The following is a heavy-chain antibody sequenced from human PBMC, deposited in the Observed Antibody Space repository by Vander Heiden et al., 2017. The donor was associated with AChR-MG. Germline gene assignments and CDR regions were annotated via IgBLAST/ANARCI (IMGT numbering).Heavy chain of an antibody. D-gene: IGHD5-18*01. CDR1: GGSFSGYY. Sequence: QVQLQPWGAGLLKPSETLSLTCAVYGGSFSGYYWTWIRQPPGKGLEWIGEITHSGSTNYNPSLKSRVTISVDTSKNQFSLKLSSVTAADTAVYYCVRGRRWLQRSFDYWGQGTLVTVSS. CDR3: VRGRRWLQRSFDY. CDR2: ITHSGST. J-gene: IGHJ4*02. V-gene: IGHV4-34*01.